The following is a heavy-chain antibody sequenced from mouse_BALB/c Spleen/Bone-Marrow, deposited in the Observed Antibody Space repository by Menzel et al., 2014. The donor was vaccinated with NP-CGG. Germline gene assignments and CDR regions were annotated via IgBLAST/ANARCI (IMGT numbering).Heavy chain of an antibody. J-gene: IGHJ3*01. D-gene: IGHD1-1*01. V-gene: IGHV5-2*01. CDR2: INSDGGST. Sequence: EVQGVESGVGLVQPRESLKLSCESNEYEFPSHDMSWVRKTPEKRLELVAAINSDGGSTFYPDTMERRFIISRDNTKKTLYLQMSSLRSEDTALYYCARQGDYGSSWFAYWGQGTLVTVSA. CDR3: ARQGDYGSSWFAY. CDR1: EYEFPSHD.